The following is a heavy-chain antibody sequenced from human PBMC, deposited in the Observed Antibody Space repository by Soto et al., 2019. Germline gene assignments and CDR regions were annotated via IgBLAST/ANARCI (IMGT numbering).Heavy chain of an antibody. Sequence: GESLKISCRGSGYSFSNSWIGWVRQMPGKVLELMGILYPGDSNIRYSPSFQGQVTISDDKSIGTAYLQWSSLKASDTAMYYCARPVGGYCSGTICYWETPIYMDVCGHGTTVTVS. J-gene: IGHJ6*03. CDR2: LYPGDSNI. CDR1: GYSFSNSW. CDR3: ARPVGGYCSGTICYWETPIYMDV. D-gene: IGHD2-2*01. V-gene: IGHV5-51*01.